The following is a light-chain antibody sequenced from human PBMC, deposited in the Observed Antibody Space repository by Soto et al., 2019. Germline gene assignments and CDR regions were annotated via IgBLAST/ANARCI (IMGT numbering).Light chain of an antibody. CDR2: KSS. V-gene: IGKV1-5*03. Sequence: DSQMTQSPSTLSASVGDRVTITCRASLSISTWLAWYQQKPGKAPKLLIYKSSSLESGVPSRFSGSGSGTEFTLTTSSLPTDDFATYYYQQYNDYPWTFGQGTKVEIK. CDR3: QQYNDYPWT. J-gene: IGKJ1*01. CDR1: LSISTW.